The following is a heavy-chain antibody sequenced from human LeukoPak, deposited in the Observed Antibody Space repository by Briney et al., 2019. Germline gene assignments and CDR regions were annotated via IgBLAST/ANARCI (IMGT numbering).Heavy chain of an antibody. D-gene: IGHD2-15*01. CDR2: IGGRGDGI. CDR3: AREIPGRIAADC. J-gene: IGHJ4*02. Sequence: PGGSLRLSCAASGFTFSDYSMNWVRQAPGKGLEWISYIGGRGDGISYADSVKGRFTISRDNAKNSLFRQMNRLRGEDTAIYFCAREIPGRIAADCWGQGTLVTVSS. V-gene: IGHV3-48*01. CDR1: GFTFSDYS.